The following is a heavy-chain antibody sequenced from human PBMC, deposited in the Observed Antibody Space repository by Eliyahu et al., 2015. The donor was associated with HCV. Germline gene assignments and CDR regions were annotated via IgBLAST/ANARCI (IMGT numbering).Heavy chain of an antibody. Sequence: QLQLQESGPGLVKPSXTLSLTCIVSGGSISSSXSYWGWIRQSPGKGLXWVGSIYYSGXTXYNXSLKXRVTISVDTSNNQFSLKLSSVTAADTAVYYCVRLSYTPXYYGMDVWGQGTTVTVSS. V-gene: IGHV4-39*01. CDR1: GGSISSSXSY. D-gene: IGHD2-2*02. CDR3: VRLSYTPXYYGMDV. J-gene: IGHJ6*02. CDR2: IYYSGXT.